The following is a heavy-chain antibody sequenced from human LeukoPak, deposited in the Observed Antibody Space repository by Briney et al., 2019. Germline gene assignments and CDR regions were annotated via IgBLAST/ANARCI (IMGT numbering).Heavy chain of an antibody. CDR1: GFTFSIYW. CDR2: INQPGSQK. V-gene: IGHV3-7*01. Sequence: GGSLRLSCAVSGFTFSIYWMRWVRRAPGKGLEWVANINQPGSQKYYVDSVTGRFTISRDNAKNSLYLEMNSLRAEDTAVYYCARAATTGTADYWGQGTLVTVSS. CDR3: ARAATTGTADY. D-gene: IGHD6-13*01. J-gene: IGHJ4*02.